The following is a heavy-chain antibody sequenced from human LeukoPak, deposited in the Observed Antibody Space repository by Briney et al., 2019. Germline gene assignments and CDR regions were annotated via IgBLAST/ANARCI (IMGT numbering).Heavy chain of an antibody. V-gene: IGHV1-24*01. CDR2: FDPEDGET. D-gene: IGHD6-13*01. J-gene: IGHJ4*02. Sequence: ASVKVSCKVSGYTLTELSMHWVRQAPGKGLEWMGGFDPEDGETIYAQKFQGRVTMTEDTSTDTAYMELSSLRSEDTAVYYCATAKQQLFTTGYFDYWGQGTLVTVSS. CDR1: GYTLTELS. CDR3: ATAKQQLFTTGYFDY.